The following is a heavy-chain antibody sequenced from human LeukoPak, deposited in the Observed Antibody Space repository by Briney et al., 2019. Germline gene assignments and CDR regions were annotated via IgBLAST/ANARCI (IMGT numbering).Heavy chain of an antibody. CDR3: AGATLTYSSSHYYYYYYMDV. CDR1: GYTLTELS. D-gene: IGHD6-6*01. Sequence: GASVEVSCKVSGYTLTELSMHWVRQVPGKGLEWMGGFDPEDGETIYAQKFQGRVTMTEDTSTDTAYMELSSLRSEDTAVYYCAGATLTYSSSHYYYYYYMDVWGKGTTVTVSS. CDR2: FDPEDGET. J-gene: IGHJ6*03. V-gene: IGHV1-24*01.